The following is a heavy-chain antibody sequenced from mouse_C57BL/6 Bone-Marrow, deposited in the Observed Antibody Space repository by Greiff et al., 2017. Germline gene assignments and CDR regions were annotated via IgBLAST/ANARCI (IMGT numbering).Heavy chain of an antibody. CDR1: GYTFTDYY. D-gene: IGHD2-3*01. CDR3: ARCDGGHQRDYSDY. V-gene: IGHV1-76*01. CDR2: IYPGSGNT. J-gene: IGHJ2*01. Sequence: VQLQQSGAELVRPGASVTLSCKASGYTFTDYYINWVKQRPGQGLEWIARIYPGSGNTYYNEKFKGKATLTAEKSSSTAYMQLSSLTSEDSAVYFCARCDGGHQRDYSDYWGQGTTLTVSS.